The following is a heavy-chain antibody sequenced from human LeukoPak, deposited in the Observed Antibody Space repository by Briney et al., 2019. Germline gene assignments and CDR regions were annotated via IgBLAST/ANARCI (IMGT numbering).Heavy chain of an antibody. CDR2: ISSSSSYI. CDR1: GFTFSSYS. V-gene: IGHV3-21*01. J-gene: IGHJ6*02. D-gene: IGHD2-2*01. CDR3: ARVLGYCSSTSCYPYGMDV. Sequence: PGGSLRLSCAASGFTFSSYSMNWVRQAPGKGLEWVSSISSSSSYIYCADSVKGRFTISRDNAKNSLYLQMNSLRAEDTAVYYCARVLGYCSSTSCYPYGMDVWGQGTTVTVSS.